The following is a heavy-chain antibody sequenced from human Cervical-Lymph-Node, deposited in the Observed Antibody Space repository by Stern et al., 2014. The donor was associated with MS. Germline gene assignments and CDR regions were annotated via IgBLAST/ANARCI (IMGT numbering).Heavy chain of an antibody. CDR1: GYNFGGYW. D-gene: IGHD2-2*01. V-gene: IGHV5-51*01. J-gene: IGHJ6*02. CDR2: SFPADSDS. CDR3: ARHQPAATFAMDV. Sequence: EVQLVESGAEVKKPGESLKISCMGSGYNFGGYWIGWVRQKPGQVLEWMGTSFPADSDSRYSPSFEGQVTISADESISTAFLQSSSLKASDTGIYYCARHQPAATFAMDVWGQGTTVIVSS.